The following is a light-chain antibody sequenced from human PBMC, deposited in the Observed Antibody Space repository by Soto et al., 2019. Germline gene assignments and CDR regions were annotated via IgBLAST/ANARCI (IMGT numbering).Light chain of an antibody. CDR1: SSDIGTYNY. J-gene: IGLJ1*01. V-gene: IGLV2-14*01. CDR2: EVS. Sequence: QSALTQPASVSGSPGQSITISCTGTSSDIGTYNYVSWYQQHPGKAPKLMLYEVSNRPSGVSNRFFGSKSGNTASLTISGLQAEDEADYFCNSYTSSSTLYVFGTGTQLTVL. CDR3: NSYTSSSTLYV.